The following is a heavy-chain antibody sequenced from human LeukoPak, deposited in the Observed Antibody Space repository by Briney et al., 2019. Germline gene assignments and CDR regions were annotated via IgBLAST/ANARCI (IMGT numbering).Heavy chain of an antibody. J-gene: IGHJ5*02. CDR1: GFTVFNYW. CDR2: INLDGSQK. D-gene: IGHD6-19*01. CDR3: AKDQFEYSSGWVNWFDP. Sequence: GGSLRLSCAASGFTVFNYWMSWVRQAPGKGLEWVANINLDGSQKYYVDSLKGRFTISRDNAKNSLYLQMNSLRAEDTAVYYCAKDQFEYSSGWVNWFDPWGQGTLVTVSS. V-gene: IGHV3-7*01.